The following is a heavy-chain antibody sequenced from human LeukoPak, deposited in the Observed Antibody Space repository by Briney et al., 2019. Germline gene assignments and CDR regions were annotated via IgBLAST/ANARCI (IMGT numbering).Heavy chain of an antibody. Sequence: SETLSLTCTVSGGSISSYYWSWIRQPAGKGLEWIGRIYTSGSTNYNPSLKSRVTISVDTSKNQSSLKLSSVTAADTAVYYCARDQLLWFGESYFDYWGQGTLVTVSS. CDR1: GGSISSYY. J-gene: IGHJ4*02. D-gene: IGHD3-10*01. V-gene: IGHV4-4*07. CDR2: IYTSGST. CDR3: ARDQLLWFGESYFDY.